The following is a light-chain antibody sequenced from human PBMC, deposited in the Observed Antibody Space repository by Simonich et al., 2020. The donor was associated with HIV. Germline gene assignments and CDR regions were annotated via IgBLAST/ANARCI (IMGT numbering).Light chain of an antibody. CDR3: QQSYSTPYT. CDR1: QSVLYSSNNKNY. V-gene: IGKV4-1*01. CDR2: WAS. J-gene: IGKJ2*01. Sequence: DIVMTQSPDSLAVSLGERATINCKSNQSVLYSSNNKNYFAWYQQKPGQPPKLLIYWASTRESGVPDRFSGSGSGTDFTLTISRLQAEDVAVYYCQQSYSTPYTFGQGTKLEIK.